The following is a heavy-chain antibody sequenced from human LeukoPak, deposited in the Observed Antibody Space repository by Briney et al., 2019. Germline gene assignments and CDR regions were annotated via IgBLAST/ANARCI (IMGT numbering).Heavy chain of an antibody. CDR3: ASRTRVGYFDY. D-gene: IGHD4-17*01. CDR1: GGTLSSYA. V-gene: IGHV1-69*05. J-gene: IGHJ4*02. CDR2: IIPIFGTA. Sequence: SVKVSCKASGGTLSSYAISWVRQAPGQGLEWMGGIIPIFGTANYAQKFQGRVTITTDESTSTAYMVLSSLRSEDTAVYYCASRTRVGYFDYWGQGTLVTVSS.